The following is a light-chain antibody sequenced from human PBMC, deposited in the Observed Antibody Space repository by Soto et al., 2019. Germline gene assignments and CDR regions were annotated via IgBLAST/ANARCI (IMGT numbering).Light chain of an antibody. CDR3: QHRTNWPWT. CDR2: DAS. CDR1: QSLGTDY. J-gene: IGKJ1*01. Sequence: DIVLTQSPGTLSLSPGERATLSCRASQSLGTDYLAWYQQKPGQAPRLLIYDASRRATGIPVRFSGSGSGADFTLTISTLEPEDFAVYYCQHRTNWPWTFGQGTKVEIK. V-gene: IGKV3D-20*02.